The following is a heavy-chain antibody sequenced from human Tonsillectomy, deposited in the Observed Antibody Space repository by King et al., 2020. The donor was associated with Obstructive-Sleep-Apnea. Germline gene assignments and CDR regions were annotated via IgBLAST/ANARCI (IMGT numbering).Heavy chain of an antibody. CDR3: AKTQRSYYDTSGYWRDAFDI. CDR1: GFTFSSDA. J-gene: IGHJ3*02. CDR2: ISGSGGGT. V-gene: IGHV3-23*04. Sequence: VQLVESGGGLVQPGGSLRLSCAASGFTFSSDAMSWVRQAPRKGLEWFSPISGSGGGTYYADSVKGRFTISRDNSANTLYLQMNSLRAEDTAVYYCAKTQRSYYDTSGYWRDAFDIWGQGTMVTVSS. D-gene: IGHD3-22*01.